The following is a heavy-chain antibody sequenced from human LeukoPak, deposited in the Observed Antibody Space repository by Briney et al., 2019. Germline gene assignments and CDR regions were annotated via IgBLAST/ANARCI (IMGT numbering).Heavy chain of an antibody. Sequence: ASVKVSCKASGYTFTGYYMHWVRQAPGQGLEWMGWINPNSGGTNYAQKLQGRVTMTRDTSISTAYMELSRLRSDDTAVYYCARVRWWQLVRGSAYFDYWGQGTLVTVSS. CDR2: INPNSGGT. J-gene: IGHJ4*02. CDR3: ARVRWWQLVRGSAYFDY. V-gene: IGHV1-2*02. CDR1: GYTFTGYY. D-gene: IGHD6-13*01.